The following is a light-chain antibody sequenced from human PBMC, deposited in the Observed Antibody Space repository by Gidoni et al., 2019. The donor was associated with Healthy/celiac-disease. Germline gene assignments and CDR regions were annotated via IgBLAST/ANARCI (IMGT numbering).Light chain of an antibody. CDR1: QGVSSY. Sequence: ELVLTQSPATLSLPPGERATLSCRARQGVSSYLAWYQQKPGQAPRLLIYDASNRATGIPARFSGSGAGTDFTLTSSSLEPEDFAVYYCQQRSNWPPTFGQGTKLEIK. V-gene: IGKV3-11*01. CDR2: DAS. J-gene: IGKJ2*01. CDR3: QQRSNWPPT.